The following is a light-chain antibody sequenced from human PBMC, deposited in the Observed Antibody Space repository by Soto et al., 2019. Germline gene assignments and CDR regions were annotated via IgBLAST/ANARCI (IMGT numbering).Light chain of an antibody. J-gene: IGKJ2*01. CDR3: QQYDTSPQVMYT. CDR2: GAS. Sequence: EILLTQSPATLSLSPGERATLSCRASQSVNSNSLAWYQQKPGQAPRLLIYGASSRATGISDRFSGSGSGADFTLTISRLEPEDFAVYSCQQYDTSPQVMYTFGQGTKLEIK. CDR1: QSVNSNS. V-gene: IGKV3-20*01.